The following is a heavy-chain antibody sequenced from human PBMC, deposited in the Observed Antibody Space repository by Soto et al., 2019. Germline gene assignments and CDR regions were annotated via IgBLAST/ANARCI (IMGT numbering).Heavy chain of an antibody. J-gene: IGHJ6*02. CDR2: INGYNGNT. CDR1: GYTFTGYA. CDR3: AKNGQPPYYYGLDV. V-gene: IGHV1-3*01. D-gene: IGHD2-8*01. Sequence: GASVKVSCKASGYTFTGYAMHWVRQAPGQRLEWMGWINGYNGNTKYAQKFQDRVSMTIDTSTGTAYMELRSLTSDDTAIYYCAKNGQPPYYYGLDVWGQGTKVTVSS.